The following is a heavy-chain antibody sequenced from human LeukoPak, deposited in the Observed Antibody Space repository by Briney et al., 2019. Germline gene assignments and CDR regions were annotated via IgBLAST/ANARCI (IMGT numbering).Heavy chain of an antibody. Sequence: AGGSLRLSCAASGFTFSSYSMNWVRQAPGKGLEWVSSISSSSSYIYYADSVKGRFTISRDNAKNSLYLQMNSLRAEDTAVYYCARDRGNYPYELRWFDPWGQGTLVTVSS. CDR3: ARDRGNYPYELRWFDP. D-gene: IGHD1-7*01. CDR1: GFTFSSYS. V-gene: IGHV3-21*01. CDR2: ISSSSSYI. J-gene: IGHJ5*02.